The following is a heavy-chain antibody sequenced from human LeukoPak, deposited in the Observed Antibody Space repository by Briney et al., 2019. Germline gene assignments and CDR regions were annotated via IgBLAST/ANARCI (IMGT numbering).Heavy chain of an antibody. CDR2: IYYSGST. CDR3: ARHRGGIAVAGTLY. V-gene: IGHV4-39*01. J-gene: IGHJ4*02. D-gene: IGHD6-19*01. CDR1: GGSISSSSYY. Sequence: SETLSLTCTVSGGSISSSSYYWGWIRQPPGKGLEWIGSIYYSGSTYYNPSLKSRVTISVDTSKNQFSLKLSSVTAADTAVYYCARHRGGIAVAGTLYWGPRTLVTVSS.